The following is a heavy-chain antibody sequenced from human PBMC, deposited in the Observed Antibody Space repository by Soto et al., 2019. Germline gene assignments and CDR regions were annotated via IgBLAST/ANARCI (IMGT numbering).Heavy chain of an antibody. CDR2: ISGSGGST. D-gene: IGHD5-12*01. CDR3: AKTVPRGYSGYDPIDY. V-gene: IGHV3-23*01. Sequence: CGSLRLSCAASGFTCSSYAMSWVRQAPEKGLEWVSAISGSGGSTYYADSVKGRFTISRDNSKNTLYLQMNSLRVEDTALYYCAKTVPRGYSGYDPIDYWGQGALVTVSS. J-gene: IGHJ4*02. CDR1: GFTCSSYA.